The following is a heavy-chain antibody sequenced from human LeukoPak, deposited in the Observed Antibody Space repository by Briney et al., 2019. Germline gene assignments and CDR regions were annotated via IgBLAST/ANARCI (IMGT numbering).Heavy chain of an antibody. Sequence: SETLSLTCTVSGASISTSYWSWIRKPAGKGLEWIGRIFTSGDTNYNPSLKSRVTMSVDTSKHQFSLKLSSVTAADTAVYYCARAFYPGYYSYMAVWGKGTTVTVSS. V-gene: IGHV4-4*07. J-gene: IGHJ6*03. CDR1: GASISTSY. D-gene: IGHD3-3*02. CDR2: IFTSGDT. CDR3: ARAFYPGYYSYMAV.